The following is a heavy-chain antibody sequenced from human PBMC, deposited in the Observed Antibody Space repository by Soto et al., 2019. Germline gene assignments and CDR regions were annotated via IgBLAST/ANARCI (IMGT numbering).Heavy chain of an antibody. V-gene: IGHV1-18*01. J-gene: IGHJ4*02. CDR2: ISAFNGNA. CDR3: ARDPYDSSGWYRYFDY. Sequence: AASVKVSCKASGYTFTSYGISWVRQAPGQGLEWMGRISAFNGNANYAQKLQGRVTITADKSTSTAYMELSSPRSEDTAVYYCARDPYDSSGWYRYFDYWGQGTLVTVSS. D-gene: IGHD6-19*01. CDR1: GYTFTSYG.